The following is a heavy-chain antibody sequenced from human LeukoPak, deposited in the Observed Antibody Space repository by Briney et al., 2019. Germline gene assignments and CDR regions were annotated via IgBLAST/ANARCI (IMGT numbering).Heavy chain of an antibody. CDR2: ISSSSSYI. V-gene: IGHV3-21*01. J-gene: IGHJ6*02. CDR3: ARAAGSALYYNYGMDV. D-gene: IGHD1-26*01. Sequence: GGSLRLSCAASGFTFSSYSMNWVRQAPGKGLEWVSSISSSSSYIYYADSVKGRFTISRDNSKNTLFLEMNSLRVDDTAVYYCARAAGSALYYNYGMDVWGQGTTVTVSS. CDR1: GFTFSSYS.